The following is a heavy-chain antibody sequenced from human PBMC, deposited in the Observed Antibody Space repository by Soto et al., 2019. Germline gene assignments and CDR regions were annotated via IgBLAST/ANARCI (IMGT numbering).Heavy chain of an antibody. CDR2: IDPSDSYT. J-gene: IGHJ3*02. V-gene: IGHV5-10-1*01. CDR3: ASAKAVVIAPLGI. Sequence: PGESLKISCKGSGYSFTSYWISWVRQMPGKGLEWMGRIDPSDSYTNYSPSFQGHVTISADKSISTAYLQVDTLTGADTAIYYCASAKAVVIAPLGIWGQGTMVTVSS. D-gene: IGHD2-21*01. CDR1: GYSFTSYW.